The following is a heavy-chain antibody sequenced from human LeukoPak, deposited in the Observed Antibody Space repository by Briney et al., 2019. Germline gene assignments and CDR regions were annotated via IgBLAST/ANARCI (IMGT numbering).Heavy chain of an antibody. CDR2: IIPIFGTA. Sequence: ASVKVSCKASGGTFSSYAISWVRQAPGQGLEWMGGIIPIFGTANYAQKFQGRVTITTDESTSTAYMELSSLRSEDTAVYYCAREGTHDFWSGYYGVYFDYWGQGTLVTVSS. CDR3: AREGTHDFWSGYYGVYFDY. J-gene: IGHJ4*02. V-gene: IGHV1-69*05. D-gene: IGHD3-3*01. CDR1: GGTFSSYA.